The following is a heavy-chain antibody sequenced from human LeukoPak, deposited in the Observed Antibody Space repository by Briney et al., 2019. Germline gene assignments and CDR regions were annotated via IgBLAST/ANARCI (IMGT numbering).Heavy chain of an antibody. Sequence: PSETLSLTCTVSGGSISSYYGNWIRQPAGKGLEWIGHIYTSGSTNYNSPLKSRVTMSVDTSKNQFSVKLNSVIAADTAMYYCARGVYLGNGYYFDYWGQGTLVTVSS. J-gene: IGHJ4*02. CDR3: ARGVYLGNGYYFDY. D-gene: IGHD2-8*01. CDR2: IYTSGST. V-gene: IGHV4-4*07. CDR1: GGSISSYY.